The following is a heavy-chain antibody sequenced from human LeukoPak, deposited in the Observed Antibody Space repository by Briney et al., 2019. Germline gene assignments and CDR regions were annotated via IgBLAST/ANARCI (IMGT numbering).Heavy chain of an antibody. D-gene: IGHD2-15*01. CDR1: GGSFSGHY. J-gene: IGHJ4*02. Sequence: SETLSLTCAVYGGSFSGHYWSWIRQPPGKGLEWIGEINHSGSTNYNPSLKSRVTISVDTSKNQFSLKLSSVTAADTAVYYCARGGVVVVAATLGGGGFDYWGQGTLVTVSS. V-gene: IGHV4-34*01. CDR3: ARGGVVVVAATLGGGGFDY. CDR2: INHSGST.